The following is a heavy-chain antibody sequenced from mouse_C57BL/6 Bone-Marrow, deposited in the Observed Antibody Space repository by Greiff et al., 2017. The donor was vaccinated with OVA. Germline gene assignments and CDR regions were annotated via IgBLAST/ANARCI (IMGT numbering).Heavy chain of an antibody. D-gene: IGHD1-1*01. CDR3: ARRPDGRDFDY. V-gene: IGHV1-69*01. Sequence: QVQLQQPGAELVMPGASVKLSCKASGYTFTSYWMHWVKQRPGQGLEWIGEIDPSDSYTNYNQKFKGKSTLTVDKSSSTAYMQLSSLTSEDSAVYYCARRPDGRDFDYWGQGTTLTVSS. J-gene: IGHJ2*01. CDR1: GYTFTSYW. CDR2: IDPSDSYT.